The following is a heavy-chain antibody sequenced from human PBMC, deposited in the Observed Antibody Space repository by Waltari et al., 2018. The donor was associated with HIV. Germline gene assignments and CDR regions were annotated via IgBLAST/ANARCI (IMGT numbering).Heavy chain of an antibody. CDR1: GYTLSELS. J-gene: IGHJ5*02. V-gene: IGHV1-24*01. D-gene: IGHD2-15*01. CDR2: FDPEQGKT. Sequence: QVPLVQSGAEVKKPGASVKVSCKVCGYTLSELSMHWVRQAPGKGLEWMGGFDPEQGKTIYAQNFQGRVTMTEDAATDTAYMELSSLRSEDTAVYYCTTEGLYCSGGTCYSRFDPWGQGTLVTVSS. CDR3: TTEGLYCSGGTCYSRFDP.